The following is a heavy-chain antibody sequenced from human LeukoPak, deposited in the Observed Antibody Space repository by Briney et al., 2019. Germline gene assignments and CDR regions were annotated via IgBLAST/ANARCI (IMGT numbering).Heavy chain of an antibody. Sequence: GGSLRLSCAASGFTFSDYYMSWIRQAPGKGLEWVSYISSSSSYTNYADSVKGRFTISRDNAKNSLYLQMNSLRAEDTAMYYCARDGPAAGLYFDYWGQGTLVTVSS. D-gene: IGHD6-13*01. V-gene: IGHV3-11*05. J-gene: IGHJ4*02. CDR2: ISSSSSYT. CDR3: ARDGPAAGLYFDY. CDR1: GFTFSDYY.